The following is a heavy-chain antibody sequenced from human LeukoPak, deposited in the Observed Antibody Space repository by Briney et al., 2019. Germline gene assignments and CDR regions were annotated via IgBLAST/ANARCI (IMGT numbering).Heavy chain of an antibody. V-gene: IGHV3-43*02. CDR3: ARDRPLTYYDSTGVLDY. CDR2: ISGDGGGT. D-gene: IGHD3-22*01. Sequence: GGSLRLSCAASGFRFDDYPMHWVRQAPGRGLEWVSLISGDGGGTYYSDSVKGRFTTSRENSKNSLFLQMNNLRTEDTALYFCARDRPLTYYDSTGVLDYWGQGTLVTVSS. CDR1: GFRFDDYP. J-gene: IGHJ4*02.